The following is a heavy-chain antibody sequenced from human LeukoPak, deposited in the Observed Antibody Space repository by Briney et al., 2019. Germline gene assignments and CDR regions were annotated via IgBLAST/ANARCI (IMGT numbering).Heavy chain of an antibody. CDR3: TTPPMVKY. Sequence: PGGSLRLSCTASGFTFTNAWMMWVRQAPGKGLEWLGRIKSKTDGGTTDYAAPVKGRFTISRDDSKNTLYLQMNSLKTEDTAVYFCTTPPMVKYWGQGTLVTVSS. CDR1: GFTFTNAW. D-gene: IGHD5-18*01. J-gene: IGHJ4*02. CDR2: IKSKTDGGTT. V-gene: IGHV3-15*01.